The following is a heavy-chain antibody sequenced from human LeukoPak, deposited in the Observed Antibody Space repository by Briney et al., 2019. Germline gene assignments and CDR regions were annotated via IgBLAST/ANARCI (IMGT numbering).Heavy chain of an antibody. J-gene: IGHJ4*02. V-gene: IGHV3-64*01. CDR3: ARRKNNWNHGGDY. D-gene: IGHD1-14*01. CDR2: ISSNGHDT. Sequence: GGSLRLSCAASGFTFSNYAMDWVRQAPGKGLEHVSGISSNGHDTYYANSVKGRFTISRDNSRNTLYLEMGSLRVEDTAVYYCARRKNNWNHGGDYWGQGTLVTVSS. CDR1: GFTFSNYA.